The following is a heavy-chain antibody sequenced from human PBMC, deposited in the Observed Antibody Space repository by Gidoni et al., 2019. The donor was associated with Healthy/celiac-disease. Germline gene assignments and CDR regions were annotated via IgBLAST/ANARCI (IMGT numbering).Heavy chain of an antibody. CDR3: ARDRGGDILFVYYYYGMDV. D-gene: IGHD3-9*01. Sequence: QVQLVESGGGVVQPGRSLRLSCAASGFTFSSYAMHWVRQAPGKGLEWVAVISYDGSNKYYADSVKGRFTISRDNSKNTLYLQMNSLRAEDTAVYYCARDRGGDILFVYYYYGMDVWGQGTTVTVSS. CDR1: GFTFSSYA. J-gene: IGHJ6*02. CDR2: ISYDGSNK. V-gene: IGHV3-30-3*01.